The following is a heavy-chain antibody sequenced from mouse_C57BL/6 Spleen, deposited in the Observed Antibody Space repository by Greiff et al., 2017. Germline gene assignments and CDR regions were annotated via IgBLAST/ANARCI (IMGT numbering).Heavy chain of an antibody. CDR2: INPNNGGT. J-gene: IGHJ2*01. CDR1: GYTFTDYN. CDR3: ARMELLRDY. V-gene: IGHV1-22*01. D-gene: IGHD1-1*01. Sequence: EVKLMESGPELVKPGASVEMSCKASGYTFTDYNMHWVKQSHGKSLEWIGYINPNNGGTSYNQKFKGKATLTVNKSSSTAYMELRSLTSEDSAVYYCARMELLRDYWGQGTTLTVSS.